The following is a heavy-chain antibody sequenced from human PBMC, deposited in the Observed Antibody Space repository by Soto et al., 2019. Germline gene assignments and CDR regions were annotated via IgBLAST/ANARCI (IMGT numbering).Heavy chain of an antibody. CDR3: ARHSGYDYVFDY. V-gene: IGHV1-2*02. CDR1: GGTFSSYA. Sequence: ASVKVSCKASGGTFSSYAISWVRQAPGQGLEWMGWINPNNGDTHFAQKFQGRVTMTRDTSTSTAYMELSSLTFDDTAVYYCARHSGYDYVFDYWGQGTLVTVSS. J-gene: IGHJ4*02. D-gene: IGHD5-12*01. CDR2: INPNNGDT.